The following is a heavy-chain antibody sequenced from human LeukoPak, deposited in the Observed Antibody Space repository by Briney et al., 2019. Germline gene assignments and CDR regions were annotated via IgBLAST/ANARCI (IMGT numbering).Heavy chain of an antibody. D-gene: IGHD3-10*01. CDR1: GYSFTSYA. V-gene: IGHV1-3*01. CDR3: ARLYGSGSFSGFVY. CDR2: INGGSGDT. Sequence: GASVKVSCKASGYSFTSYAMHWVRQAPGQRLEWMGWINGGSGDTEYSQKFQDRVTITRDTSASTAYMELSSLRSEDTAVYYCARLYGSGSFSGFVYWGQGTLVTVSS. J-gene: IGHJ4*02.